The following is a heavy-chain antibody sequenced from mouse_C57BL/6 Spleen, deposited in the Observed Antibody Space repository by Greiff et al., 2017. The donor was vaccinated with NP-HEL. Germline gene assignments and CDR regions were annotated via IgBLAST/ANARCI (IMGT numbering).Heavy chain of an antibody. CDR3: ARQRRFDY. J-gene: IGHJ2*01. Sequence: EVKLMESGGGLVKPGGSLKLSCAASGFTFSSYTMSWVRQTPEKRLEWVATISGGGGKTYYPDSVKGRFTISRDNAKNTLYLQMSSLRSEDTALYYCARQRRFDYWGRGTTLTVSS. CDR2: ISGGGGKT. V-gene: IGHV5-9*01. CDR1: GFTFSSYT.